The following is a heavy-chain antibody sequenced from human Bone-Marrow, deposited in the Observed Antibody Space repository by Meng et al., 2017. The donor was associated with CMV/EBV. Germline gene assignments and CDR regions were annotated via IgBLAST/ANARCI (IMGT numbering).Heavy chain of an antibody. CDR1: GDTFIRNA. CDR2: IIPTYGTP. V-gene: IGHV1-69*13. Sequence: SVKVSCKASGDTFIRNAFNWVRQAPGQGLEWMGGIIPTYGTPSYAQKFQGRVTISSDDSTRTVYMELSRLRSEDTAVYYCARVGTETMYDFWSGYTGDAFDMWGQGTTVTVSS. D-gene: IGHD3-3*01. CDR3: ARVGTETMYDFWSGYTGDAFDM. J-gene: IGHJ3*02.